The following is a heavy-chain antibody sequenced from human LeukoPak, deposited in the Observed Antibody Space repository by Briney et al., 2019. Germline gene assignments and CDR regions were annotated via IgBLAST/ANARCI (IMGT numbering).Heavy chain of an antibody. J-gene: IGHJ4*02. CDR2: IYYSGST. CDR1: GGSISSSSYY. CDR3: ARGGLGELLYEGTWDY. Sequence: SETLSLTCTVSGGSISSSSYYWGWIRQPPGKGLEWIGSIYYSGSTYYNPSLKSRVTISVDTSKNQFSLKLSSVTAADTAVYYCARGGLGELLYEGTWDYWGQGTLVTVSS. V-gene: IGHV4-39*01. D-gene: IGHD3-10*01.